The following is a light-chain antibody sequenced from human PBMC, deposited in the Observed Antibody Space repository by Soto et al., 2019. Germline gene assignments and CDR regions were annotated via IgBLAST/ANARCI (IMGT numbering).Light chain of an antibody. CDR2: EVS. J-gene: IGLJ2*01. V-gene: IGLV2-14*01. Sequence: QSVLTQPASVSGSPGQSITISCTGTSSDVGGYNYVSWYQQHPDKAPKLMIYEVSSRPSGVSNRFSGSKSGNTASLTISGLQAEDEADYYCSSYISSSTLVVFGGGTKVTVL. CDR1: SSDVGGYNY. CDR3: SSYISSSTLVV.